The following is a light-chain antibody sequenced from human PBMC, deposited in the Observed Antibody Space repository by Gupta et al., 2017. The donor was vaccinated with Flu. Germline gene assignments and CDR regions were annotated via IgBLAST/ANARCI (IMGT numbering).Light chain of an antibody. Sequence: QLVLTQSPSASASLGASVKLTCTLSSGHSSYAIAWHQQQPEKGPRYLMKLNRDGSHSKGDGIPDRFSGSSSGAERYLTISSLQSEDEAYYYCQTWGTGSAVFGGGTQLTVL. V-gene: IGLV4-69*02. CDR1: SGHSSYA. CDR2: LNRDGSH. J-gene: IGLJ7*01. CDR3: QTWGTGSAV.